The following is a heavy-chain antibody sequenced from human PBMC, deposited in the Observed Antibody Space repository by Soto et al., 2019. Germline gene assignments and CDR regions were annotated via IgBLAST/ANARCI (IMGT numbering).Heavy chain of an antibody. CDR3: ARARYRGYDYFSGAGWFDP. Sequence: GGSLRLSCAASGFTFSSYSMNWVRQAPGKGLEWVSSISSSSSYIYYADSVKGRFTISRDNDKNSLYLQMNSLRAEDTAVYYCARARYRGYDYFSGAGWFDPWGQGTLVTVSS. CDR1: GFTFSSYS. D-gene: IGHD5-12*01. CDR2: ISSSSSYI. J-gene: IGHJ5*02. V-gene: IGHV3-21*01.